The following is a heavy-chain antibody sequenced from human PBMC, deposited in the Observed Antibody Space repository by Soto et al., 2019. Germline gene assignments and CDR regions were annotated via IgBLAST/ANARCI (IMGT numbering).Heavy chain of an antibody. Sequence: QVQLQESGPGLVKPSQTLSLTCTVSGGSISSGDYYWSWIRQPPGKGLEWIGYIYNSGSTYYNPSLKSRVTISVDTSKNQFSLKLSSVTAADTAVYYCARDPTVTTSDYYYGVDVWGQGTTVTVSS. CDR2: IYNSGST. D-gene: IGHD4-17*01. CDR1: GGSISSGDYY. V-gene: IGHV4-30-4*01. CDR3: ARDPTVTTSDYYYGVDV. J-gene: IGHJ6*02.